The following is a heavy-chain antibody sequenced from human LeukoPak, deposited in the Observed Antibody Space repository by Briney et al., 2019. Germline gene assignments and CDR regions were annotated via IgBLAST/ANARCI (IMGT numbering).Heavy chain of an antibody. CDR2: IYYTVST. D-gene: IGHD3-10*01. CDR1: GGSISTYY. Sequence: SETLSLTCTVSGGSISTYYWSWIRQPPGKGLEWIGNIYYTVSTNYNPSLKSRVTMLVDTSKNQFSLKVNSVTAADTAVYCCARGSGSGSSSSLFDPWGQGTLVTVSS. J-gene: IGHJ5*02. V-gene: IGHV4-59*01. CDR3: ARGSGSGSSSSLFDP.